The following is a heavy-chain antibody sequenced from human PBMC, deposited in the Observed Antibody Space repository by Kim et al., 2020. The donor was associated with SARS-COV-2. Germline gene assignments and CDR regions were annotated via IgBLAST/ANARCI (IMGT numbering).Heavy chain of an antibody. CDR3: AKVIRGQPSPFDC. V-gene: IGHV3-23*01. J-gene: IGHJ4*02. Sequence: YADSAKGRFTSSRDNSKNTLYVQMNSLRAEDTAVYYCAKVIRGQPSPFDCWGQGTLVTVSS. D-gene: IGHD2-15*01.